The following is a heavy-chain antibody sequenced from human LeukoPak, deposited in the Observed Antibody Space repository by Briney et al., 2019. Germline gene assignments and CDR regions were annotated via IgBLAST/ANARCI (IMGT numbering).Heavy chain of an antibody. CDR1: GGSFSGYY. CDR2: INHSGST. CDR3: ARRHSSGFAFDY. Sequence: SETLSLTCAVYGGSFSGYYWSWIRQPPGRGLEWIGEINHSGSTNYNPSLKSRVTISVDTSKNQFSLKLSSVTAADTAVYYCARRHSSGFAFDYWGQGTLVTVSS. V-gene: IGHV4-34*01. D-gene: IGHD3-22*01. J-gene: IGHJ4*02.